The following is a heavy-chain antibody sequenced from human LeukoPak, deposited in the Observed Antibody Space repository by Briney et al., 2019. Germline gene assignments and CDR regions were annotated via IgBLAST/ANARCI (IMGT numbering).Heavy chain of an antibody. CDR2: IYYSGST. D-gene: IGHD3-3*01. CDR1: GGSISSGGYY. CDR3: ASAPYYDFWSGYLYYFDY. Sequence: SQTLSLTCTVSGGSISSGGYYWSWIRQPPGKGLEWIGYIYYSGSTYYNPSLKSRVTISVDTSKNQFSLKLSSVTAADTAVYYCASAPYYDFWSGYLYYFDYWGQGTLVTVSS. J-gene: IGHJ4*02. V-gene: IGHV4-30-4*08.